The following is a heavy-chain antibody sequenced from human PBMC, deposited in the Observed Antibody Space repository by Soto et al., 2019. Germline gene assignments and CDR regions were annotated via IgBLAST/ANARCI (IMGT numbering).Heavy chain of an antibody. CDR3: ARDPDMIAVAGAGFDY. V-gene: IGHV6-1*01. J-gene: IGHJ4*02. CDR2: TYYRSKWYN. Sequence: SQTLSLTCVISGDSVSSNSAARNWIRQSPSRGLEWLGRTYYRSKWYNDYAVSVKSRITINPDTSKNQFSLQLNSVTPEDTAVYYCARDPDMIAVAGAGFDYWGQGTLVTVSS. CDR1: GDSVSSNSAA. D-gene: IGHD6-19*01.